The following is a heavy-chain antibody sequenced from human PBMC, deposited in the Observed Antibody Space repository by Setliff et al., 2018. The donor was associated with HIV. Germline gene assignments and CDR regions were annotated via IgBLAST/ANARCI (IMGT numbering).Heavy chain of an antibody. CDR3: ARAMSSSWHIDGFDI. Sequence: TSETLSLTCSVSGDSISSGAYYWSWIRQHPVKGLEWIGYIHYSGSTYYNPSLKSQVTISVDTSKNRLSLKLSSVTAADAAVYYCARAMSSSWHIDGFDIWGQGTVVTVSS. V-gene: IGHV4-31*01. CDR2: IHYSGST. D-gene: IGHD6-13*01. J-gene: IGHJ3*02. CDR1: GDSISSGAYY.